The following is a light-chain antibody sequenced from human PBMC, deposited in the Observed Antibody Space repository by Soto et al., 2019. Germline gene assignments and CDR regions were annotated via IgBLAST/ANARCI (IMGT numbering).Light chain of an antibody. CDR1: SSDVGGYNY. CDR2: EVS. J-gene: IGLJ1*01. Sequence: HSALTQPASVPGSPGQSITISCTGTSSDVGGYNYVSWYQQHPGKAPKLMIYEVSNRPSGVSNRFSGSKSGNTASLTISGLQAEDEADYYCSSYTSSSTPCVFGTGTKVTVL. V-gene: IGLV2-14*01. CDR3: SSYTSSSTPCV.